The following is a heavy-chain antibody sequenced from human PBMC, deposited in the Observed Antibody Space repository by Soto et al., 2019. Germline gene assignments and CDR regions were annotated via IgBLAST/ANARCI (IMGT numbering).Heavy chain of an antibody. CDR2: IYYSGST. J-gene: IGHJ3*02. CDR1: GGSISSGGYY. CDR3: ASSEDIVVVVAATPGAFDI. V-gene: IGHV4-31*03. D-gene: IGHD2-15*01. Sequence: QVQLQESGPGLVKPSQTLSLTCTVSGGSISSGGYYWSWIRQHPGKGLEWIGYIYYSGSTYYNPSLKSRVTTSVDTSKNQFSLKLSSVTAADTAVYYCASSEDIVVVVAATPGAFDIWGQGTMVTVSS.